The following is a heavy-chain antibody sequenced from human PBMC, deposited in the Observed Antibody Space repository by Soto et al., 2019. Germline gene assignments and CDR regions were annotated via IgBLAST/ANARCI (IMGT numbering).Heavy chain of an antibody. V-gene: IGHV3-74*01. J-gene: IGHJ4*02. Sequence: DVQLVESGGGLVQPGGSLRLSCAASGFTFNSYWMHWVRQAPGKGLVWVSRINPDGRSTNYADSVKGRFTISRDNAKNTLYLQMNSLSAEDTAVYHCARGGLQGSGNHYNDNWGQGTLVTVSS. CDR1: GFTFNSYW. D-gene: IGHD3-10*01. CDR2: INPDGRST. CDR3: ARGGLQGSGNHYNDN.